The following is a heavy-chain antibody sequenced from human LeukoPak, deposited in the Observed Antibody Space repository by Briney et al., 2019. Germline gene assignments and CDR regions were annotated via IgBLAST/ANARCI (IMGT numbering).Heavy chain of an antibody. CDR2: INEDGSQK. Sequence: QSGGSLRLSCAASRFTFSSYWMSWVRQAPGKGLEWVANINEDGSQKYYVDSVQGRFTISRDNAKHSLYLQMNSLRAEDTAVYYCARGGYYDSRGYYADYWGQGTLVTVSS. CDR3: ARGGYYDSRGYYADY. J-gene: IGHJ4*02. V-gene: IGHV3-7*04. CDR1: RFTFSSYW. D-gene: IGHD3-22*01.